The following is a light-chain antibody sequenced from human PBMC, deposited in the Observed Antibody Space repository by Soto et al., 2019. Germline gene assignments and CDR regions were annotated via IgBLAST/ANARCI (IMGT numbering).Light chain of an antibody. Sequence: EIVMTQSPATLSVSPGERATLSCRASQSVSSNLAWYQQKPGQAPRLLIYGASTRATGIPARFSGSGSGTEFTLTISSLQSEDFSVYYRQQYNNWVWTCGHGIKV. CDR1: QSVSSN. J-gene: IGKJ1*01. CDR3: QQYNNWVWT. CDR2: GAS. V-gene: IGKV3-15*01.